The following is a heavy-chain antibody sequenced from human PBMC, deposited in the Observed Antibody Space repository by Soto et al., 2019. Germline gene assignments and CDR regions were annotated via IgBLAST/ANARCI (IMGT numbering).Heavy chain of an antibody. J-gene: IGHJ3*01. Sequence: DAQLVESGGGLVQPGKSLRISCVASGFTFDDHTMHWVRQAPGRGLEWVSCISWISGIIGYADSVKGRFTISRDNAKNSLYLRMDSLRPEDTAVYYCTKDTHSPSGYFEAFDVWGQGTKVTVSS. CDR3: TKDTHSPSGYFEAFDV. V-gene: IGHV3-9*01. CDR2: ISWISGII. D-gene: IGHD3-22*01. CDR1: GFTFDDHT.